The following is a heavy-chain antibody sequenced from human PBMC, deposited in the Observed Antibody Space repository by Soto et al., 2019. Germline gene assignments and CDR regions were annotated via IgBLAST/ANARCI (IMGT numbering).Heavy chain of an antibody. CDR1: GGSISIGTDY. V-gene: IGHV4-39*02. D-gene: IGHD3-16*02. CDR3: ARDLATMPGRYKSRPPDYGMDV. J-gene: IGHJ6*02. CDR2: IHYSGST. Sequence: ENLCLTCTVSGGSISIGTDYWGWIRRAPGKGLEWIGNIHYSGSTSYNPSLKSRVSISVDTSKNQFSLKLRSVTAADTAVYYCARDLATMPGRYKSRPPDYGMDVWGQGTTV.